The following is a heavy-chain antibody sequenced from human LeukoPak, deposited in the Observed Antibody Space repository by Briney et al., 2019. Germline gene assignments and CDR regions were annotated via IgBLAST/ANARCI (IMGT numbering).Heavy chain of an antibody. V-gene: IGHV5-51*01. Sequence: GESLKISCKGSGYSFTSYWIGWVRQMPGKGLEWMGTIYPDDPDIRYSPSFQGQVTISGDKSFSTVYLQWSSLKASDTAMYYCARRASYSSGWSGFAFDIWGQGTMVTVSS. D-gene: IGHD6-19*01. CDR1: GYSFTSYW. CDR2: IYPDDPDI. J-gene: IGHJ3*02. CDR3: ARRASYSSGWSGFAFDI.